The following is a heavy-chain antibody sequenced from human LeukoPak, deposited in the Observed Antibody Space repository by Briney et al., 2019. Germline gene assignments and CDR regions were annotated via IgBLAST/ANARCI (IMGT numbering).Heavy chain of an antibody. CDR3: ARDLASDDFWSGFDY. CDR1: GYTFTGYY. J-gene: IGHJ4*02. CDR2: ISAYNGNT. V-gene: IGHV1-18*04. Sequence: GASVKVSCKASGYTFTGYYTHWVRQAPGQGLEWMGWISAYNGNTNYAQKLQGRVTMTTDTSTSTAYMELRSLRSDDTAVYYCARDLASDDFWSGFDYWGQGTLVTVSS. D-gene: IGHD3-3*01.